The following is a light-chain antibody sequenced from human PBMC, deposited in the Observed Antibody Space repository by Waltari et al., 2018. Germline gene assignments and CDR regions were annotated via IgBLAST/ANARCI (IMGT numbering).Light chain of an antibody. V-gene: IGKV3-20*01. CDR2: GAS. CDR1: HSVSSND. Sequence: EIVLAQSPDTLSLSPVERATLSCRASHSVSSNDLTWYQQKPGQAPRLLIFGASSRATGIPDRFSGSGSGTDFTLTISRLEPEDFATYYCQQYGSSFPVTYGQGTRLEIK. CDR3: QQYGSSFPVT. J-gene: IGKJ5*01.